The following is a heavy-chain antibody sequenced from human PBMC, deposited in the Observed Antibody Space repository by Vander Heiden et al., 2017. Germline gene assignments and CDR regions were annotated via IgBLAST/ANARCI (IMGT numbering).Heavy chain of an antibody. CDR3: ARAIAVAGLVDY. Sequence: EVQLVESGGGLVKPGGSLGRPCAASGFPCRSCSMNWVRQAPGKGLEWVSSISSSSSYIYYADSVKGRFTISRDNAKNSLYLQMNSLRAEDTAVYYCARAIAVAGLVDYWGQGTLVTVSS. J-gene: IGHJ4*02. CDR2: ISSSSSYI. CDR1: GFPCRSCS. V-gene: IGHV3-21*01. D-gene: IGHD6-19*01.